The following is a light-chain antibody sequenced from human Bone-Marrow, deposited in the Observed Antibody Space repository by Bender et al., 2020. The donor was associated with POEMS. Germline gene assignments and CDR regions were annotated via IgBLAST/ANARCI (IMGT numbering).Light chain of an antibody. CDR2: EVS. J-gene: IGLJ3*02. CDR1: SSDVGGYNY. Sequence: QSVLTQPPSVSGAPGQRVTISCTGTSSDVGGYNYVSWYQQHPGKAPKLMIYEVSNRPSGVSNRFSGSKSGNTASLTISGLQAEDEADYYCCSYAGSSTFEVFGGGTKLTVL. CDR3: CSYAGSSTFEV. V-gene: IGLV2-23*02.